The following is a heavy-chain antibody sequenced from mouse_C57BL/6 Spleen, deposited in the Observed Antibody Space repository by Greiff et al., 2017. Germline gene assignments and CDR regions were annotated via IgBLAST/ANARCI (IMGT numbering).Heavy chain of an antibody. D-gene: IGHD2-4*01. Sequence: QVQLQQPGAELVKPGASVKLSCKASGYTFTSYWMHWVKQRPGQGLEWIGMIHPNSGSTNYNEKFKSKATLTVAKSSSTAYMQLSSLTSEDSAVYYCARSHYDYDGDYWGQGTTLTVSS. J-gene: IGHJ2*01. CDR3: ARSHYDYDGDY. CDR2: IHPNSGST. CDR1: GYTFTSYW. V-gene: IGHV1-64*01.